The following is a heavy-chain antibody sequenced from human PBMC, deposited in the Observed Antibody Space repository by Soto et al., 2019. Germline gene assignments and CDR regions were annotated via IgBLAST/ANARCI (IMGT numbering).Heavy chain of an antibody. CDR1: GDPISSSGYF. D-gene: IGHD3-3*01. V-gene: IGHV4-39*01. J-gene: IGHJ6*02. Sequence: QLQLQESGPGLVKPSETLSLTCTVSGDPISSSGYFWGWIRQPPGKGLEWIGSIYYSGSTSYNPSLKSRVTISVDTSTNQLSLKLTSVTAADTAVYYCARADDFWSGYSYYYYGMDVWGQGTTVTVSS. CDR3: ARADDFWSGYSYYYYGMDV. CDR2: IYYSGST.